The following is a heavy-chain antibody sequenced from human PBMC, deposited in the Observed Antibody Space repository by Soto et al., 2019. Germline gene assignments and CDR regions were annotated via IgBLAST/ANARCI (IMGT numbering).Heavy chain of an antibody. J-gene: IGHJ5*02. CDR3: VRGGGGGLFDP. V-gene: IGHV3-11*06. CDR2: ISPGSRYP. CDR1: GFTFGDSY. Sequence: GGSLRLSCAGSGFTFGDSYMGWIRQAPGKGLEWLSYISPGSRYPAYADPVKGRFTISRDNAKRSLYLQMMSLTAEDTAIYYCVRGGGGGLFDPWGQGTMVTVS. D-gene: IGHD2-15*01.